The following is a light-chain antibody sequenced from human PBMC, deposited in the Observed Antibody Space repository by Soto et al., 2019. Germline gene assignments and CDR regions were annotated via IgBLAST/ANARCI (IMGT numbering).Light chain of an antibody. CDR2: DAS. V-gene: IGKV3-15*01. Sequence: EIVMTQSPATLSVSPGEGATLSCKASQNVYNNLAWYQQRPGQPPRLLIYDASTRATGISARFSGSGYGKKFSLTISSLQSEDFAVYFCQQCRNWPLTFGGGTKV. CDR1: QNVYNN. CDR3: QQCRNWPLT. J-gene: IGKJ4*01.